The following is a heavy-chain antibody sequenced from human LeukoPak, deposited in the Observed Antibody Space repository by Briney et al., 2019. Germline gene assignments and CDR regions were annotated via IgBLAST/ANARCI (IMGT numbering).Heavy chain of an antibody. Sequence: TGRSLRLSCAASGFTFSTYAMSWVRQAPGKGLELVSSITSSGYDTYYRDSVKGRFTISRDNSENTLYLQMSSLRPEDTATYYCAKDSRETLAGTEDYWGRGTLVTVSS. D-gene: IGHD6-19*01. CDR3: AKDSRETLAGTEDY. J-gene: IGHJ4*02. V-gene: IGHV3-23*01. CDR1: GFTFSTYA. CDR2: ITSSGYDT.